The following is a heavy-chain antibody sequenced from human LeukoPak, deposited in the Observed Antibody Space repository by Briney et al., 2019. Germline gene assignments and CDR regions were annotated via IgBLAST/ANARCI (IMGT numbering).Heavy chain of an antibody. CDR2: INWNGGRT. D-gene: IGHD2-2*01. V-gene: IGHV3-20*04. CDR3: ARVDEFGYQLPTNYSSYYYMAV. CDR1: GFTFDDYG. Sequence: GXSLRLSCAASGFTFDDYGMRWVRQARGKGVEWVSGINWNGGRTVYGDSVKGRFTIYRDKEKNSLYVQMNRQREEDRAVYYCARVDEFGYQLPTNYSSYYYMAVCGKGTTVTVSS. J-gene: IGHJ6*03.